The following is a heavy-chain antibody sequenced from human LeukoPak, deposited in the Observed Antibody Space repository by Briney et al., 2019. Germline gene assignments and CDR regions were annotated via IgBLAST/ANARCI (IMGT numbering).Heavy chain of an antibody. CDR3: ARPPPLTMTQYFQH. CDR2: IQYSGIT. J-gene: IGHJ1*01. CDR1: GGPISNYY. Sequence: SETLSLTCSVSGGPISNYYWSWIRQPPGKGLEWIGYIQYSGITKYNPSVQSRVAISLDTSKNQFSLKLSSVTAADTAVYYCARPPPLTMTQYFQHWGQGTLVTVSS. V-gene: IGHV4-59*08. D-gene: IGHD3-22*01.